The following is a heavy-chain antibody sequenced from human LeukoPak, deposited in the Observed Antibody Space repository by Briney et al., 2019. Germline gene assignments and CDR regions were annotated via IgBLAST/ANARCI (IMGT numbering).Heavy chain of an antibody. CDR2: IYHSGST. CDR1: GYSISSGYY. J-gene: IGHJ4*02. D-gene: IGHD5-24*01. Sequence: SETLSLTCAVSGYSISSGYYWGWIRQPPGKGLEWIGSIYHSGSTYYNPSLKSRVTISVDTSKNQFSLKLSSVTAADTAEYYCARHVATMGLEDFDYWGQGTLVTVSS. CDR3: ARHVATMGLEDFDY. V-gene: IGHV4-38-2*01.